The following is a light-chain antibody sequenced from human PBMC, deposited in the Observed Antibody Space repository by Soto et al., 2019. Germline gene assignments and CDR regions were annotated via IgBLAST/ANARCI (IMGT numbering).Light chain of an antibody. V-gene: IGKV3-11*01. Sequence: EIVMTQSPATLSVSPGERVTLSCRASQSVSSNLAWYQQKPGQAPRLLIHGASNRATGIPDRFSGSGSGTDFTLTITRLEPEDFAVYYCQQLTDWPPQWTFGQGTKVDIK. J-gene: IGKJ1*01. CDR2: GAS. CDR1: QSVSSN. CDR3: QQLTDWPPQWT.